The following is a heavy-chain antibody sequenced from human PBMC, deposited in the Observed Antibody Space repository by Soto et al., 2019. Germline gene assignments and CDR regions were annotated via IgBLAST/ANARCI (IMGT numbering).Heavy chain of an antibody. D-gene: IGHD2-2*01. V-gene: IGHV3-23*01. J-gene: IGHJ4*02. CDR1: GFTFSSYA. Sequence: PGGSLRLSCAASGFTFSSYAMSWVRQAPGKGLEWVSAISGSGGSTYYADSVKGRFTISRDNSKNTLYLQMNSLRAEDTAVYYCAKMPGYCSSTSCYGFDYWGQGTLVTVSS. CDR3: AKMPGYCSSTSCYGFDY. CDR2: ISGSGGST.